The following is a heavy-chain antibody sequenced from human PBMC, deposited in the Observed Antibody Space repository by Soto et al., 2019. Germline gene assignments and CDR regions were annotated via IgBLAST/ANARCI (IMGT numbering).Heavy chain of an antibody. CDR3: AKASNYRAYYYYGMDG. V-gene: IGHV3-23*01. CDR2: ISGSGGST. CDR1: GFTFSSYA. D-gene: IGHD4-4*01. Sequence: EVQLLESGGGLVQPGGSLRLSCAASGFTFSSYAMSWVRQAPGKGLEWVSAISGSGGSTYYADSVKGRFTISRDNSKNTLYLQMNSLRAEDTAVYYCAKASNYRAYYYYGMDGWGQGTTVTVSS. J-gene: IGHJ6*02.